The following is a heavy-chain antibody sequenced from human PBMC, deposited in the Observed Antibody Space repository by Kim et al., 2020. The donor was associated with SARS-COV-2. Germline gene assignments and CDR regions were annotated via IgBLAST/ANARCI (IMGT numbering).Heavy chain of an antibody. J-gene: IGHJ4*02. V-gene: IGHV3-23*01. Sequence: AASVKGRFTFSIDNAKNTLYLQMDSLRVEDTALYYCAKDHESSGWPTFDYWGQGVLVTVSS. D-gene: IGHD3-22*01. CDR3: AKDHESSGWPTFDY.